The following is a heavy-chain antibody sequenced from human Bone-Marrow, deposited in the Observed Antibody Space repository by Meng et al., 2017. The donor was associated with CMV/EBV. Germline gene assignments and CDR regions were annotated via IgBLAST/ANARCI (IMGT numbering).Heavy chain of an antibody. CDR3: ARDQATVQSYGMDV. CDR2: ISNAGRTI. Sequence: GESLKISCAASGFIFSNYEMNWVRQAPGKGLEWVSYISNAGRTIHFADSVKGRFTISRDNAKNSLYLQMNSLRAEDTAVYYCARDQATVQSYGMDVWGQGTSVTVSS. CDR1: GFIFSNYE. J-gene: IGHJ6*02. D-gene: IGHD4-11*01. V-gene: IGHV3-48*03.